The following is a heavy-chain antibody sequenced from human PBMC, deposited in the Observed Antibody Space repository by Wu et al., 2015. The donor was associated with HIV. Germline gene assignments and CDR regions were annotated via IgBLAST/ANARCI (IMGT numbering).Heavy chain of an antibody. CDR2: IIPLFATT. J-gene: IGHJ4*02. Sequence: QVQLVQSGTEVKRPGSSVRISCKASGKTFNAINWVRQAPGQGLEWMGGIIPLFATTEYAQIFQGRFTITTDESTSTAYMRLSNLRSEDMAVYYCASPRSPGFSSAWPTYFDYWGQGTLVTVSS. D-gene: IGHD6-19*01. V-gene: IGHV1-69*05. CDR3: ASPRSPGFSSAWPTYFDY. CDR1: GKTFNA.